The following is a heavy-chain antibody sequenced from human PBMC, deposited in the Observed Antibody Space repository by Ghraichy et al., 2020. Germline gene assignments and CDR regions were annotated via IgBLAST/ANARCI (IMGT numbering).Heavy chain of an antibody. CDR1: GGSISSYY. V-gene: IGHV4-4*07. J-gene: IGHJ4*02. CDR2: IYTSGST. CDR3: ARVGAYCSGGSCYSFDY. D-gene: IGHD2-15*01. Sequence: SETLSLTCTVSGGSISSYYWSWIRQPAGKGLEWIGRIYTSGSTNYNPSLKSRVTMSVDTSKNQFSLKLSSVTAADTAVYYCARVGAYCSGGSCYSFDYWGQGTLVTVSS.